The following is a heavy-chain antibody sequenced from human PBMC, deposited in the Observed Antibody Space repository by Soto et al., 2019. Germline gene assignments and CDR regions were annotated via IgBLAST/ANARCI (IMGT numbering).Heavy chain of an antibody. CDR3: ARDRSYALDV. Sequence: EVLLVESGGGLVQPGGSLRLSCAVSGSTFSNDWLHWVRQAPGKGQVWVSHINSDGSGTNYADSVKGRFTIARDNAKRTVYLHRNSLRADDTAVYYCARDRSYALDVWGQGTAVTVSS. CDR1: GSTFSNDW. J-gene: IGHJ6*02. V-gene: IGHV3-74*01. CDR2: INSDGSGT.